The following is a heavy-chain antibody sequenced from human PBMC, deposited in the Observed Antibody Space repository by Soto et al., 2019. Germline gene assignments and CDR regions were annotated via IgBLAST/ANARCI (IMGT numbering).Heavy chain of an antibody. J-gene: IGHJ5*02. V-gene: IGHV3-30*04. CDR1: RFSFSHYA. D-gene: IGHD3-10*01. CDR2: ISYDGENQ. Sequence: QRQLVESGGGVVQPGRSLRLSCAASRFSFSHYAMHWVRQPPGKGLEWVALISYDGENQYFTDSVRGRFTISRDNSKTAVYLEMNNLRLDDTATYYCVSPHSESSNAFDLWGQGTLVTVSS. CDR3: VSPHSESSNAFDL.